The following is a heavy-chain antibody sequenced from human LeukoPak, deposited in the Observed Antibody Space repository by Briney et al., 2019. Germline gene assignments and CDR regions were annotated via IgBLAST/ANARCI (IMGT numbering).Heavy chain of an antibody. CDR2: INHSGST. V-gene: IGHV4-34*01. Sequence: PLETLSLTCTVYGGSFSGYYWSWIRQPPGKGLEWIGEINHSGSTNYNPSLKSRVTISIDTSKNQFSLKLSSVTAADTAVYYCARGYDSGSYYRHWGQGTLVTVSS. CDR1: GGSFSGYY. J-gene: IGHJ4*02. CDR3: ARGYDSGSYYRH. D-gene: IGHD3-10*01.